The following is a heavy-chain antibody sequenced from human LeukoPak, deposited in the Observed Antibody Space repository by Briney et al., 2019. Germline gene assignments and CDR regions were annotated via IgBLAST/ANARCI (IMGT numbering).Heavy chain of an antibody. CDR2: IYYSGST. Sequence: PSETLSLTCTVSGGSISSSSYYWGWIRQPPGKGLEWIGTIYYSGSTYYNPSLKSRVTISVDTSKNQFSLKLSSVTAADTAVYYCARSPGSSGNYWGQGTLVTVSS. CDR1: GGSISSSSYY. V-gene: IGHV4-39*01. D-gene: IGHD6-6*01. CDR3: ARSPGSSGNY. J-gene: IGHJ4*02.